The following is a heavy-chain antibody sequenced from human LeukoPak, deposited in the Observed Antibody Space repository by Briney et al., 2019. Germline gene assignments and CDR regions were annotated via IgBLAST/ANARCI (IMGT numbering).Heavy chain of an antibody. CDR2: INGGGSEK. V-gene: IGHV3-7*03. CDR1: GFTFSSYW. Sequence: GGSLRLSCAASGFTFSSYWMSWVRQAPGKGLEWVAYINGGGSEKYYVDSVKGRFTISRDNAKNSLYLQMNSLRAEDTAVYYCARARLSGSGIYRGAYPMDVWGKGTTVTVSS. CDR3: ARARLSGSGIYRGAYPMDV. D-gene: IGHD3-10*01. J-gene: IGHJ6*04.